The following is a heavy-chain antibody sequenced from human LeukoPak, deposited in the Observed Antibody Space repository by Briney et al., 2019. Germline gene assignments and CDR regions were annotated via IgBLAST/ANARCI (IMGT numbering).Heavy chain of an antibody. CDR2: ISGSGGTT. CDR1: GFTFRNYA. V-gene: IGHV3-23*01. CDR3: AATSIGYCSGGSCPEQY. D-gene: IGHD2-15*01. Sequence: GGSLRLSCAASGFTFRNYAMSWVRQTPGKGLDWVSTISGSGGTTYYAHSVKGRFTISRDNSKNTMYLQMNSLRAEDTAVYYCAATSIGYCSGGSCPEQYWGQGTLVTVSS. J-gene: IGHJ4*02.